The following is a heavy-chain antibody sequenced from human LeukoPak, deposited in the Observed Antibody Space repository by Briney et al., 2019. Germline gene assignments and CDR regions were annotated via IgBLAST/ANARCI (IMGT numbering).Heavy chain of an antibody. CDR3: AKVGYSYGEVFDY. V-gene: IGHV3-9*01. CDR2: ISWNSGSI. Sequence: GGSLRLSCEASGFTFDDYAMHWVRQAPGKGLEWVSGISWNSGSIGYADSVKGRFTISRDNAKNSLYLQMNSLRAEDTALYYCAKVGYSYGEVFDYWGQGTLVTVSS. J-gene: IGHJ4*02. D-gene: IGHD5-18*01. CDR1: GFTFDDYA.